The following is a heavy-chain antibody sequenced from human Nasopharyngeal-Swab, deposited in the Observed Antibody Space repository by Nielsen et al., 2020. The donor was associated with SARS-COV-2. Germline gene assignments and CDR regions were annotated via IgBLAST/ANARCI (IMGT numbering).Heavy chain of an antibody. J-gene: IGHJ1*01. CDR3: ASGCYDSSGYVRH. Sequence: GESLKISCAASGFTFSSYSMNWVRQAPGKGLEWVSYISSSSSTIYYADSVKGRFTISRDNAKNSLYLQMNSLRAEDTAVYYCASGCYDSSGYVRHWGQGTLVTVSS. CDR1: GFTFSSYS. V-gene: IGHV3-48*01. D-gene: IGHD3-22*01. CDR2: ISSSSSTI.